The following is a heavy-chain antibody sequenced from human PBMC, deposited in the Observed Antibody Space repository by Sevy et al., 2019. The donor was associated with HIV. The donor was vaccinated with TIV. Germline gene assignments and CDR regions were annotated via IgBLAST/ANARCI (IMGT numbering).Heavy chain of an antibody. V-gene: IGHV3-74*01. Sequence: GGSLRLSCAGSGFTFSNYWMHWVRQAPGKGLVWVSRINSDGSSTSYADSVTGRFTISRDNAKNTLYLRMNSLRAEDTAVYYCARGPYYRDTNTYFFMHYWGQGTLVTVSS. CDR1: GFTFSNYW. J-gene: IGHJ4*02. D-gene: IGHD3-22*01. CDR2: INSDGSST. CDR3: ARGPYYRDTNTYFFMHY.